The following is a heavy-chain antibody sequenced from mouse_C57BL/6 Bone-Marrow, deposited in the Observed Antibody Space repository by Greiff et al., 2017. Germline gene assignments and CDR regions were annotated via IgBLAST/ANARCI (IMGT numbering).Heavy chain of an antibody. Sequence: VQLKESVAELVRPGASVKLSCTASGFNIKNTYMHWVKQRPEQGLEWIGRIDPANGNTKYAPKFQGKATITADTSSNTAYLQLSSLTSEDTAIYYCARRYGSSYPHWYFDVWGTGTTVTVSS. CDR3: ARRYGSSYPHWYFDV. D-gene: IGHD1-1*01. CDR2: IDPANGNT. CDR1: GFNIKNTY. V-gene: IGHV14-3*01. J-gene: IGHJ1*03.